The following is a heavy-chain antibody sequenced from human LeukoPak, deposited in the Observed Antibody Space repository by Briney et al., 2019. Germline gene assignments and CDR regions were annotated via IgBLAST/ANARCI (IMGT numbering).Heavy chain of an antibody. Sequence: GGSLRLSCAASGFTFSSYTMNWVRQAPGKGLEWVSAISGSGVGTYYADSVKGRFTISRDNSKNTLYLQMNSLRAEDTAVYYCAKESSGGGSSGPSRGYWGQGTLVTVSS. V-gene: IGHV3-23*01. CDR3: AKESSGGGSSGPSRGY. D-gene: IGHD3-22*01. J-gene: IGHJ4*02. CDR2: ISGSGVGT. CDR1: GFTFSSYT.